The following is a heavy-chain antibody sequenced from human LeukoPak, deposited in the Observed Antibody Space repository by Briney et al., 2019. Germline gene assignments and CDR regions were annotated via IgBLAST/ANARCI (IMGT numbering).Heavy chain of an antibody. CDR3: ARRAPSHDFDD. V-gene: IGHV3-21*01. J-gene: IGHJ4*02. CDR2: ISSSTSYI. CDR1: GGSISSSS. Sequence: KPSETLSLTCTVSGGSISSSSYYWGWIRQPPGKGLEWVSCISSSTSYIYYADSVKGRFTISRDNAKNSLYLQMNSLRVEDTALYYCARRAPSHDFDDWGQGTLVTVSS.